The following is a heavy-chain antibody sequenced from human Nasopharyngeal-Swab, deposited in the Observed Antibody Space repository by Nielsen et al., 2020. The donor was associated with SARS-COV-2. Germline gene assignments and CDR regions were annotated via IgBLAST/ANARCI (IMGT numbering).Heavy chain of an antibody. J-gene: IGHJ6*03. CDR2: ISGSGGST. V-gene: IGHV3-23*01. D-gene: IGHD3-16*01. CDR3: AKEATLGGVGDYYYMDV. Sequence: GGSLRLSCAASGFTFSSNAMSWVRQAPGKGLEWVSAISGSGGSTYYADSVKGRFTISRDNSKNTLYLQMNSLRADDTAVYYCAKEATLGGVGDYYYMDVWGKGTTVTVSS. CDR1: GFTFSSNA.